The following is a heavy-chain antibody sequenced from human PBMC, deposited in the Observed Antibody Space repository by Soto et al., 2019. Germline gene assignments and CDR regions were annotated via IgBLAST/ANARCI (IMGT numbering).Heavy chain of an antibody. CDR3: ASYDGDYERGGGYAFDI. V-gene: IGHV4-39*01. CDR1: GGSISSSSYY. Sequence: QLQLQESGPGLVKPSETLSLTCTVSGGSISSSSYYWGWIRQPPGKGLAWIGRIYYSGSTYYNPSLKTRVTMSEDTTKNQLWLKLSSVTAAARDADYFASYDGDYERGGGYAFDIWGQGTIFTVSS. CDR2: IYYSGST. D-gene: IGHD4-17*01. J-gene: IGHJ3*02.